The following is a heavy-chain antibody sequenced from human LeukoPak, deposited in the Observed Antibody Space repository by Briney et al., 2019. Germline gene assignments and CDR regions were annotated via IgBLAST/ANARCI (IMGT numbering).Heavy chain of an antibody. CDR2: VYSPTGT. D-gene: IGHD3-22*01. CDR1: GFTFSSYA. CDR3: ARSNGDYYY. V-gene: IGHV3-23*03. Sequence: PGGSLRLSCAASGFTFSSYAMSWVRQAPGQGLEWVAVVYSPTGTSYADSVRGRFTISRDISKNTLYLQMSSLRAEDTAVYYCARSNGDYYYWGHGTLVTVSS. J-gene: IGHJ4*01.